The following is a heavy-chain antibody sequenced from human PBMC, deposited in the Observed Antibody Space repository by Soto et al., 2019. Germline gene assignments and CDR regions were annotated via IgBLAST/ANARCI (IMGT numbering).Heavy chain of an antibody. CDR1: GYRFTSYW. CDR2: IYPGDSDI. Sequence: ESLKISCKGSGYRFTSYWIGWVRQMPGKGLEWMGMIYPGDSDIRYSPSFQGQVTISADRSVSTAYLQWNSLKASDTAMYYCARLQAAAGDNDLTFDYWGQGTLVTVSS. V-gene: IGHV5-51*01. J-gene: IGHJ4*02. D-gene: IGHD6-13*01. CDR3: ARLQAAAGDNDLTFDY.